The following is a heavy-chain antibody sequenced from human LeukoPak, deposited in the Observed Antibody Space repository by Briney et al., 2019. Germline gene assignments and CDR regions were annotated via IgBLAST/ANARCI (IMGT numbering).Heavy chain of an antibody. CDR1: GGSISSSNW. CDR2: IYTSGST. J-gene: IGHJ5*02. Sequence: KPSGTLSLTCAVSGGSISSSNWWSWVRQPPGKGLEWIGRIYTSGSTNYNPSLKSRVTISVATSKNQFSLKLTSVTAADTAVYYCARVRVGELLWPKRGEYNWFDPWGQGTLVTVSS. D-gene: IGHD3-10*01. CDR3: ARVRVGELLWPKRGEYNWFDP. V-gene: IGHV4-4*02.